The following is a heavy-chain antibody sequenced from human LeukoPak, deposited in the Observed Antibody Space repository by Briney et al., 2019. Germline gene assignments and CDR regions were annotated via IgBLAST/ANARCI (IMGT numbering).Heavy chain of an antibody. CDR3: ARGRPGWDSSGSRANYFDY. Sequence: SETLSLTCAVYGGSFSGYYWSWIRQPPGKGLEWIGEINHSGSTNYNPSLKSRVTISVDTSKNQFSLKLSSVTAADTAVYYCARGRPGWDSSGSRANYFDYWGQGTLVTVSS. D-gene: IGHD3-22*01. CDR2: INHSGST. J-gene: IGHJ4*02. V-gene: IGHV4-34*01. CDR1: GGSFSGYY.